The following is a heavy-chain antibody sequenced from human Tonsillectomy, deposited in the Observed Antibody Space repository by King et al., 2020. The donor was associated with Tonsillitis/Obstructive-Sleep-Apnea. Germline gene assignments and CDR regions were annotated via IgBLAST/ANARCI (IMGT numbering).Heavy chain of an antibody. Sequence: VQLPQWGAGLLKPSETLSLTCAVYGESFSVYYSSGVRQPPEKGLEWSGEINHSGSTNYNPSLKSRVPISVDTTKNQFSLKLSSVTAADTAVYYCARGIVLMVYATFDYWGQGTLVTVSP. CDR3: ARGIVLMVYATFDY. CDR1: GESFSVYY. D-gene: IGHD2-8*01. V-gene: IGHV4-34*01. J-gene: IGHJ4*02. CDR2: INHSGST.